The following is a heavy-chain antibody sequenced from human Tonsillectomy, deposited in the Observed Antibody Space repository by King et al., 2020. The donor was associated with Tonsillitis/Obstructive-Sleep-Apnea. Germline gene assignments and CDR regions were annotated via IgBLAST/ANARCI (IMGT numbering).Heavy chain of an antibody. Sequence: VQLVESGGGLVQPGRSLRLSCATSGFTFDEYAMHWVRQAPGKGLEWVSGISWNSDSIRYADSVKGRFTISRDNAKNTLYLQMNSLRAEDTALYYCVTGVPPEYEGWFDPWGQGTLVTVSS. CDR3: VTGVPPEYEGWFDP. CDR1: GFTFDEYA. V-gene: IGHV3-9*01. J-gene: IGHJ5*02. D-gene: IGHD2/OR15-2a*01. CDR2: ISWNSDSI.